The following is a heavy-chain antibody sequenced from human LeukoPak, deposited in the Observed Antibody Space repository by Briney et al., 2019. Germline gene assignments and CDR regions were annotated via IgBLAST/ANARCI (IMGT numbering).Heavy chain of an antibody. J-gene: IGHJ3*02. CDR2: IYTSGST. Sequence: SQTLSLTCTVSGGSISSGSYYWSWIRQPAGKGLEWIGRIYTSGSTNYNPSLKSRVTISVDTSKNQFSLKLSSVTAADTAVYYCARVPAAGTSAFDIWGQGTMVTVSS. D-gene: IGHD6-13*01. V-gene: IGHV4-61*02. CDR1: GGSISSGSYY. CDR3: ARVPAAGTSAFDI.